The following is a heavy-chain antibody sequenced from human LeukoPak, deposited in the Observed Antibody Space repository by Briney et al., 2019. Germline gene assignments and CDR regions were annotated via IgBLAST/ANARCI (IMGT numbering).Heavy chain of an antibody. CDR2: TYSGGST. CDR3: ARIAVANYPYYFDY. D-gene: IGHD6-19*01. J-gene: IGHJ4*02. CDR1: GFTFSSYA. Sequence: GGSLRLSCAASGFTFSSYAMSWVRQAPGKGLEWVSVTYSGGSTYYADSVKGRFTISRDNSKNTLYLQMNSLRAEDTAVYYCARIAVANYPYYFDYWGQGTLVTVSS. V-gene: IGHV3-53*01.